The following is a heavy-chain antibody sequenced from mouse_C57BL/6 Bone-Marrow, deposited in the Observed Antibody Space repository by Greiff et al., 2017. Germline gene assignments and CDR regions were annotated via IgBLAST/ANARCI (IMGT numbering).Heavy chain of an antibody. Sequence: VKLMESGPELVKPGASVKLSCKASGYTFTSYDINWVKPRPGQGLEWIGWIYPRDGSTKYNEKFKGKATLTVDTSSSTAYMELHSLTSEDSAVYFCARGYYGSSYWYFDVWGTGTTVTVSS. CDR1: GYTFTSYD. CDR3: ARGYYGSSYWYFDV. D-gene: IGHD1-1*01. V-gene: IGHV1-85*01. J-gene: IGHJ1*03. CDR2: IYPRDGST.